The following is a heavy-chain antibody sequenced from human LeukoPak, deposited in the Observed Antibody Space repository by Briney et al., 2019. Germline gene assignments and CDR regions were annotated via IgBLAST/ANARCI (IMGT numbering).Heavy chain of an antibody. J-gene: IGHJ3*02. Sequence: SETLSLTCAVYGGSFTDYYWNWIRQPPGKGLEWIGEINHSGITHYNPSLKSRVTISADTSKNQFSLKLNSVTAADTAVYYCAKSNGYGLVDIWGQGTMVTVSS. CDR1: GGSFTDYY. CDR3: AKSNGYGLVDI. CDR2: INHSGIT. V-gene: IGHV4-34*01. D-gene: IGHD3-10*01.